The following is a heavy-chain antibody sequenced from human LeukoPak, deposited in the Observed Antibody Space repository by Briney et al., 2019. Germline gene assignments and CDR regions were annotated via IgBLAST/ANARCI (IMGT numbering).Heavy chain of an antibody. CDR3: AREGSSDAFDI. Sequence: GGSLRLSCAASGFTVSSNYMSWVRQAPGKGLEWVANVKQDGSEKYYVDSVKGRFTISRDNAKNSLYLRMNSLRAEDTAVYYCAREGSSDAFDIWGQGTMVTVSS. D-gene: IGHD1-26*01. CDR1: GFTVSSNY. V-gene: IGHV3-7*01. CDR2: VKQDGSEK. J-gene: IGHJ3*02.